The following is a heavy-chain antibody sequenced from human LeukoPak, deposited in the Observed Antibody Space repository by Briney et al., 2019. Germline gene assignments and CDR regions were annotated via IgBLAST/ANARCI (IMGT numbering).Heavy chain of an antibody. CDR1: GFTFSNYP. J-gene: IGHJ4*02. CDR2: IPYDGSNN. V-gene: IGHV3-30-3*01. D-gene: IGHD2/OR15-2a*01. Sequence: GGSLRLSCAASGFTFSNYPMHWVRQAPGKGLEWVAVIPYDGSNNYYSDSVKGRFTISRDNSKNTLYLQMNSLRPEDTAVYYCAREQSGLLLWGQGTRVTVSS. CDR3: AREQSGLLL.